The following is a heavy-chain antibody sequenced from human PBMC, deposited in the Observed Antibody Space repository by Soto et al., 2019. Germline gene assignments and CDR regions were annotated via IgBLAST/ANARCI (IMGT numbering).Heavy chain of an antibody. CDR3: AHRLGSRGSFDY. V-gene: IGHV2-5*01. D-gene: IGHD6-25*01. CDR1: GFSLTTSGVG. CDR2: IYWNDDN. Sequence: QITLKESGPTLVKPTQTLTLTCTFSGFSLTTSGVGVGWIRQPPGKAPQWLALIYWNDDNRYSPSLRSRLTITKGTAKNQVVLTMTDIDPVDTATYYCAHRLGSRGSFDYWGQGSLVTVSS. J-gene: IGHJ4*02.